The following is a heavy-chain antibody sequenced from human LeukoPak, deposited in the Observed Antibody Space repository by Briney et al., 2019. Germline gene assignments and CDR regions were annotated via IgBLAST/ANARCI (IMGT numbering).Heavy chain of an antibody. V-gene: IGHV1-18*01. J-gene: IGHJ6*02. CDR3: ARDGAGGPYDFWKYYYYGMDV. D-gene: IGHD3-3*01. Sequence: ASVKVSCKASGYTFTSYGISWVRQAPGQGLEWMGWISAYNGNTNYAQKFQGRVTITADKSTSTAYMELSSLRSEDTAVYYCARDGAGGPYDFWKYYYYGMDVWGQGTTVTVSS. CDR1: GYTFTSYG. CDR2: ISAYNGNT.